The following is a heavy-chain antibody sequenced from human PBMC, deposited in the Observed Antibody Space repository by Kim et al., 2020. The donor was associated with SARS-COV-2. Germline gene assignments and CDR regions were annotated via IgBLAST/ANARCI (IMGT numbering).Heavy chain of an antibody. D-gene: IGHD3-10*01. Sequence: ADAGKGRFTISRYNSKNTLYLQMNSLRAEDTAVYYCAKRRRGVRGPEDFDYWGQGTLVTVSS. V-gene: IGHV3-30*02. CDR3: AKRRRGVRGPEDFDY. J-gene: IGHJ4*02.